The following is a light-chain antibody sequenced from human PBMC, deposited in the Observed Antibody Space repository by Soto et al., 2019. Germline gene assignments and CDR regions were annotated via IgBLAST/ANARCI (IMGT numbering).Light chain of an antibody. V-gene: IGKV2-28*01. CDR3: MQALQNIT. CDR1: QSLLHSNGYNY. Sequence: DIVMTQSPLSLPVTPGEPASISCRSSQSLLHSNGYNYLDWYLQKPGQSPQLLIYLGSNRASGVPDRFSGSGSGTDFTLKISRVEAEDVGVYYCMQALQNITFGQGIRLEIK. J-gene: IGKJ5*01. CDR2: LGS.